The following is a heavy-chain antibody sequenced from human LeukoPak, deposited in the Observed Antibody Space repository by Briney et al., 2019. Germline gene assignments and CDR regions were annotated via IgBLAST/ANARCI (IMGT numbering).Heavy chain of an antibody. CDR1: GGSISSGGYY. CDR3: ARHAPGRERSWPDI. D-gene: IGHD1-26*01. CDR2: IYYSGST. Sequence: SQTLSLTCTVSGGSISSGGYYWSWIRQHPGKGLEWIGYIYYSGSTNYNPSLKSRVTISVDTSKNQFSLKLSSVTAADTAVYYCARHAPGRERSWPDIWGQGTMVTVSS. J-gene: IGHJ3*02. V-gene: IGHV4-31*03.